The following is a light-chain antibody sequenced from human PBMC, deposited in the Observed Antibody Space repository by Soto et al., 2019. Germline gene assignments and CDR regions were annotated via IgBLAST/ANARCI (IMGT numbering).Light chain of an antibody. Sequence: EIVLTQSPATLSLSPGERATLSCRASQSVSNFLAWHQQKPGQAPRLLIYDASNRATGIPARFSGSGSGTDFTLTISSLEPEDFAFYYCQQRSNWLTFGGGTKVEIK. J-gene: IGKJ4*01. CDR3: QQRSNWLT. CDR1: QSVSNF. CDR2: DAS. V-gene: IGKV3-11*01.